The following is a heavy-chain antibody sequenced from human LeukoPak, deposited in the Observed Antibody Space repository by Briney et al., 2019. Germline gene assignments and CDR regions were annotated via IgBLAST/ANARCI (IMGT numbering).Heavy chain of an antibody. CDR1: TVSVSGGNW. Sequence: PSETLSLTCALSTVSVSGGNWWSWVRQPPGKGLEWIGEVHKTGKTNYNPSLKTRVTISIDASKNQLSLELTSVTAADAAVYYCARELLGAPTPGAYWGQGTRVTVSS. V-gene: IGHV4-4*02. CDR2: VHKTGKT. D-gene: IGHD7-27*01. CDR3: ARELLGAPTPGAY. J-gene: IGHJ4*02.